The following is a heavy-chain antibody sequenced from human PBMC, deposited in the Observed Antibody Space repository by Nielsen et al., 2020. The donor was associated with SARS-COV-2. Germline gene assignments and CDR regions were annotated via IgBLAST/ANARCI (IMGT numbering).Heavy chain of an antibody. CDR3: TTTMTTVVTPLSY. J-gene: IGHJ4*02. CDR2: IKSKTDGGTT. V-gene: IGHV3-15*01. CDR1: GFTFRNAW. D-gene: IGHD4-23*01. Sequence: GESLKISCAASGFTFRNAWMSWVRQAPGKGLEWVGRIKSKTDGGTTDYAAPVKGRFTISRDDSKNTLYLQMNSLKTEDTAVYYCTTTMTTVVTPLSYWGQGTLVTVSS.